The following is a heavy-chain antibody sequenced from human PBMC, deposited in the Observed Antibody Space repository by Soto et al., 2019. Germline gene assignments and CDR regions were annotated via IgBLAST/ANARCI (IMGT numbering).Heavy chain of an antibody. CDR2: IWKDGSNE. Sequence: QVQLVESGGGVVQPGRSLRLSCVASGFTFSTYGMHWVRQAPGKGLEWVAIIWKDGSNERYADSVKGRFTISRDNSKNTLYLQMNSLSAEDTAVYYCARDVRTYGWFAPWGQGTPVTVSS. J-gene: IGHJ5*02. CDR3: ARDVRTYGWFAP. D-gene: IGHD3-16*01. CDR1: GFTFSTYG. V-gene: IGHV3-33*01.